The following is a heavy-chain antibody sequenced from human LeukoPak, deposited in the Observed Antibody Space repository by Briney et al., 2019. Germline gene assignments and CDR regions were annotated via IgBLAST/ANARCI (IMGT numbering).Heavy chain of an antibody. D-gene: IGHD3-16*01. Sequence: GGSLRLSCAASGFTFSTYAMSWVRQAPGKGLEWVSAITDSGGNTYYAAPVKGRFTISRDNSKNTLYLQMNSLRAEDTAVYYCARDRGGPFGYWGQGTLVTVSS. CDR3: ARDRGGPFGY. V-gene: IGHV3-23*01. CDR1: GFTFSTYA. J-gene: IGHJ4*02. CDR2: ITDSGGNT.